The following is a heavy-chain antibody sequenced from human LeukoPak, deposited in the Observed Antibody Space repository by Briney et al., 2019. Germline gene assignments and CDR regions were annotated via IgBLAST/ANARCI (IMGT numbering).Heavy chain of an antibody. CDR2: INQDGGET. CDR1: GFTLSSYW. D-gene: IGHD1-26*01. CDR3: ARDSVGASEDY. V-gene: IGHV3-7*01. J-gene: IGHJ4*02. Sequence: PGGSLRLSCAASGFTLSSYWMSWVRQAPGKGLEWVANINQDGGETYYVDSVKGRFTISRDNAKNSLYLQMNSLRAEDTAVYYCARDSVGASEDYWGQGTLVTVSS.